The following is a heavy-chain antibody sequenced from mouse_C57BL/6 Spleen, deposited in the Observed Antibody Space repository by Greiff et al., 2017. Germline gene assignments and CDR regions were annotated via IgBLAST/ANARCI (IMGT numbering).Heavy chain of an antibody. D-gene: IGHD1-1*01. Sequence: EVKLVESGEGLVKPGGSLKLSCAASGFTFSSYAMSWVRQTPEKRLEWVAYISSGGDYIYYADTVKGRFTISRDNARNTLYLQMSSLKSEDTAMYYCTRDNYGSAWFAYWGQGTLVTVSA. CDR2: ISSGGDYI. CDR1: GFTFSSYA. CDR3: TRDNYGSAWFAY. V-gene: IGHV5-9-1*02. J-gene: IGHJ3*01.